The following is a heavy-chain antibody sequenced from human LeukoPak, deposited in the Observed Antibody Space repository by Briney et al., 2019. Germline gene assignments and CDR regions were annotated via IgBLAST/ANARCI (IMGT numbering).Heavy chain of an antibody. CDR3: ARDQGRG. CDR2: ITGNSHYI. CDR1: GFDLSTYT. J-gene: IGHJ4*02. V-gene: IGHV3-21*01. Sequence: PGGSLRLSCVASGFDLSTYTMNWVRQAPGKELEWVSSITGNSHYIYYADSVKGRFNISRDNAQNSLFLQMNSLRAEDTAVYYCARDQGRGWGQGILVTVSS.